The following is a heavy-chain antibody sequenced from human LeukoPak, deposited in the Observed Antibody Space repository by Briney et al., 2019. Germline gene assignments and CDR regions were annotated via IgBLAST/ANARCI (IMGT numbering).Heavy chain of an antibody. Sequence: PSETLSLTCTVSGGSTSSSSYYWGWIRQPPGKGLEWIGSIYYSGSTYYNPSLKSRVTISVDTSKNQFSLKLSSVTAADTAVYYCAVELTIFGVVTNHPLDYWGQGTLVTVSS. CDR1: GGSTSSSSYY. CDR2: IYYSGST. V-gene: IGHV4-39*01. J-gene: IGHJ4*02. CDR3: AVELTIFGVVTNHPLDY. D-gene: IGHD3-3*01.